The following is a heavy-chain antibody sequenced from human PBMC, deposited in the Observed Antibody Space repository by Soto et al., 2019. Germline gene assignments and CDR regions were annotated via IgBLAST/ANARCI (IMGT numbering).Heavy chain of an antibody. V-gene: IGHV5-51*01. J-gene: IGHJ6*02. CDR2: IYPANSDT. Sequence: PGESLKISCKGSGYNFAGYWIAWVRQMPGKGLEWMGIIYPANSDTRYSPSFQGQVTISADKSTSTTYLQWSSLKASDTAMYYCARHTLAGTRYYGMDVWGQGTTVTVSS. D-gene: IGHD2-8*01. CDR1: GYNFAGYW. CDR3: ARHTLAGTRYYGMDV.